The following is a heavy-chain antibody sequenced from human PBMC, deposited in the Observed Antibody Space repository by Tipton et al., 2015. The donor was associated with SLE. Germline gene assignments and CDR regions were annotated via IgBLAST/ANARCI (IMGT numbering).Heavy chain of an antibody. Sequence: TLSLTCTVSGGSISSYYWSWIRQPPGKGLEWIGEINHSGGTNYNPSLKSRVTISVDTSKNQFSLKLSSVTAADTAVYYCARGEGATQGYWGQGTTVTVSS. CDR2: INHSGGT. D-gene: IGHD1-26*01. V-gene: IGHV4-34*01. J-gene: IGHJ6*02. CDR3: ARGEGATQGY. CDR1: GGSISSYY.